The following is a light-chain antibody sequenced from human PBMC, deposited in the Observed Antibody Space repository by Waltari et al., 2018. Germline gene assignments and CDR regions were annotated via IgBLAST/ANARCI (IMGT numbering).Light chain of an antibody. Sequence: DIHLTQSPSYLSASVGDRVTITCRASRGISSYLAWYQQKPGKAPKLLIYAASTLQSGVPLRFSGSESGTEFTLTISSLQPEDFATYYCQQVNTYSWTFGQGTKVEIK. CDR3: QQVNTYSWT. V-gene: IGKV1-9*01. CDR2: AAS. CDR1: RGISSY. J-gene: IGKJ1*01.